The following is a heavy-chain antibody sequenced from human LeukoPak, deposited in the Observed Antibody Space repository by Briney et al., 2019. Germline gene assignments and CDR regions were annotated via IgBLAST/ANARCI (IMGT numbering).Heavy chain of an antibody. V-gene: IGHV4-30-4*08. Sequence: SQTLSLTCTVSGGSISSGDYYWSWLRQPPGKGLEWVGYIYYSGSTNYNPSLKSRVTISVDTSKNQFSLKLSSVTAADTAVYYCARHEGIAAAGTSGWFDPWGQGTLVTVSS. CDR1: GGSISSGDYY. D-gene: IGHD6-13*01. J-gene: IGHJ5*02. CDR2: IYYSGST. CDR3: ARHEGIAAAGTSGWFDP.